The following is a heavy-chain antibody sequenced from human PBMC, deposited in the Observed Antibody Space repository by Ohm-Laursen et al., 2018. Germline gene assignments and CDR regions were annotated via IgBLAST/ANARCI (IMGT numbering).Heavy chain of an antibody. CDR2: LDWDDDK. CDR1: GFSLSTSGVG. D-gene: IGHD3-10*01. CDR3: ARIRLLRGEDFFDF. J-gene: IGHJ4*02. V-gene: IGHV2-70*11. Sequence: TQTLTLTCTFSGFSLSTSGVGVGWIRQPPGKALEWLARLDWDDDKYYSPSLKTRLTISKDPSKNQVVLTMTNMAPLDTATYFCARIRLLRGEDFFDFWGPGTLVTVSS.